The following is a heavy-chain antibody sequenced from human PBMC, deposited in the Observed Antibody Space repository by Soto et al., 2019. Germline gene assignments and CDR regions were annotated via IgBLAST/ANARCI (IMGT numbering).Heavy chain of an antibody. V-gene: IGHV1-18*01. D-gene: IGHD3-3*01. CDR3: AREYDFWSGYYTGMGYFDY. J-gene: IGHJ4*02. CDR2: ISAYNGNT. CDR1: GYTFTSYG. Sequence: GASVKVSCKASGYTFTSYGISWVRQAPGQGLEWMGWISAYNGNTNYAQKLQGRVTMTTDTSTSTAYMELRSLRSDDTAVYYCAREYDFWSGYYTGMGYFDYWGQGTLVTVSS.